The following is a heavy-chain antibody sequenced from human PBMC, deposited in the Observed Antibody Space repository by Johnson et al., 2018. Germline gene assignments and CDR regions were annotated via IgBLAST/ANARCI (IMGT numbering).Heavy chain of an antibody. CDR2: IGSGGST. V-gene: IGHV3-13*01. Sequence: VQLVQSGGALVQPGGSLRLSCATSGFTFSSYDMHWVRQVTGKGLEWVSGIGSGGSTYYADSVKGRFTISRDNSKKTLYLQMNSLRAVDTAVYYRAMKLGHSGYSTVLDAFNIWGHGTMVTVSS. CDR3: AMKLGHSGYSTVLDAFNI. D-gene: IGHD3-22*01. J-gene: IGHJ3*02. CDR1: GFTFSSYD.